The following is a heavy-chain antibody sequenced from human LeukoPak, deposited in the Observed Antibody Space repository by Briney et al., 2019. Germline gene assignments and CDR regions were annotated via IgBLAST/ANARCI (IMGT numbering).Heavy chain of an antibody. D-gene: IGHD1-26*01. V-gene: IGHV4-59*08. CDR1: GGSISSYY. Sequence: PSETLSLTCTVSGGSISSYYWSWIRQPPGKGLEWIGYIYYSGSTNYNPSLKSRVTISVDTSKNQFSLKLSSVTAADTAVDYCARSFRSGYYYYYYMDVWGKGTTVTVSS. CDR2: IYYSGST. J-gene: IGHJ6*03. CDR3: ARSFRSGYYYYYYMDV.